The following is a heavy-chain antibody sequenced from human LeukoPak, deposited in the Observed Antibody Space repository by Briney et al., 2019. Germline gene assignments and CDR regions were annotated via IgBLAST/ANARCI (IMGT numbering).Heavy chain of an antibody. CDR3: ARDPGGQLLHNWFDP. CDR1: VGSISSYY. V-gene: IGHV4-4*07. CDR2: IYTSGST. Sequence: SETLSLTCTVSVGSISSYYWSWIRQPAGKGLEWIGRIYTSGSTNYNPSLKSRVTMSVDTSKNQFSLKLSSVTAADTAVYYCARDPGGQLLHNWFDPWGQGTLVTVSS. D-gene: IGHD2-2*01. J-gene: IGHJ5*02.